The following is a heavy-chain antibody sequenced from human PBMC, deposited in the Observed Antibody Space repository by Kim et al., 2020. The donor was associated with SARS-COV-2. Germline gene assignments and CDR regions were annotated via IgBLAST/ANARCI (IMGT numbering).Heavy chain of an antibody. V-gene: IGHV3-7*01. Sequence: EKYYVDSVKGRFTISRDNAKNSLYLQMNSLRAEDTAVYYCARSGGSYEGDWGQGTLVTVSS. CDR2: EK. D-gene: IGHD1-26*01. J-gene: IGHJ4*02. CDR3: ARSGGSYEGD.